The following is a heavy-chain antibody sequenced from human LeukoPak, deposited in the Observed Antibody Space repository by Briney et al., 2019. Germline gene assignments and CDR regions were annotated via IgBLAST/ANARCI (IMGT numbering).Heavy chain of an antibody. Sequence: GGSLRLSCAASGFTFSSYDMHWVRQATGKGLEWVSAIGTAGDTYYPGSVKGRFTISRENAKNSLYLQMNSLRAGDTAVYYCARTTVTTSGMDVWGQGTTVTVSS. V-gene: IGHV3-13*01. D-gene: IGHD4-17*01. J-gene: IGHJ6*02. CDR1: GFTFSSYD. CDR3: ARTTVTTSGMDV. CDR2: IGTAGDT.